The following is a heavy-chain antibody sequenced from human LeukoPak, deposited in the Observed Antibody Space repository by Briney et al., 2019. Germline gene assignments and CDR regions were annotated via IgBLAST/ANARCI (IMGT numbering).Heavy chain of an antibody. CDR1: GFTFSSYA. CDR3: ARGTEENWFDP. J-gene: IGHJ5*02. V-gene: IGHV3-30-3*01. CDR2: ISYDGSNK. Sequence: GGSLRLSCAASGFTFSSYAMHWVRQAPGKGLEWVAVISYDGSNKYYADSVKGRFTISRDNSKNTLYLQMNSLRAEDTAVYYCARGTEENWFDPWGQGTLVTVSS.